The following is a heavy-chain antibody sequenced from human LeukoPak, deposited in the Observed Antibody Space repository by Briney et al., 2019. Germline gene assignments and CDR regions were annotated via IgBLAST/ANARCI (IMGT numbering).Heavy chain of an antibody. J-gene: IGHJ4*02. Sequence: AGGSLRLSCAASGFTFRSYEMNWVRQAPGKGLVWVSYISSSGSTIYYADSVKGRFTISRDNAKNSLYLQMNSLRAEDTAVYYCARDRGYSSGWFDYWGQGTLVTVSS. CDR3: ARDRGYSSGWFDY. V-gene: IGHV3-48*03. D-gene: IGHD6-19*01. CDR2: ISSSGSTI. CDR1: GFTFRSYE.